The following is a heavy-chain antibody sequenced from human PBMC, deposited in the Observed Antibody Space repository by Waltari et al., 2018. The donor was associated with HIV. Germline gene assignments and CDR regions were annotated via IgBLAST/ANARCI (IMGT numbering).Heavy chain of an antibody. D-gene: IGHD1-7*01. CDR2: ISSSSSTI. CDR3: ARESDNWNYGLKITREYGMDV. V-gene: IGHV3-48*02. J-gene: IGHJ6*02. Sequence: EVQLVESGGGLVQPGGSLRLSCAASGFTFSSYSMNWVRQAPGKGLAWVSYISSSSSTIYYANTVNGRFHISRDNAKNSLYLQMNSLRDEDTAVYYCARESDNWNYGLKITREYGMDVWGQGTTVTVSS. CDR1: GFTFSSYS.